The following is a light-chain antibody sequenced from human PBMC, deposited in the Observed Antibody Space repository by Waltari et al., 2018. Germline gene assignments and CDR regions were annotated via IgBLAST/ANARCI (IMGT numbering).Light chain of an antibody. J-gene: IGKJ2*01. Sequence: EIVLTQSPGTLSLSPGETATLYWSANQRVRSNYFAWYQKKAGQSPRLLIYGASNRASGVPDRFSGRVSGAEFTLTISRLDPEDFAVYYCQQYGTPQGYIFGQGTKVDI. V-gene: IGKV3-20*01. CDR3: QQYGTPQGYI. CDR2: GAS. CDR1: QRVRSNY.